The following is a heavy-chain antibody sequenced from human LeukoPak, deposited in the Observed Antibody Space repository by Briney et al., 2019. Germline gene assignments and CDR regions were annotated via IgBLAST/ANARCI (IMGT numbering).Heavy chain of an antibody. V-gene: IGHV3-30*03. Sequence: GRSLRLSCAASGFIFSCCGMHWVRQAPGKGLEWVALISFDGSNEDYADSVKGRFTISRDNSKNTLYLQMNSLRTEDMAVYYCAGSGISVSWMGMDVWGQGTTVTVSS. CDR2: ISFDGSNE. CDR1: GFIFSCCG. J-gene: IGHJ6*02. D-gene: IGHD1-14*01. CDR3: AGSGISVSWMGMDV.